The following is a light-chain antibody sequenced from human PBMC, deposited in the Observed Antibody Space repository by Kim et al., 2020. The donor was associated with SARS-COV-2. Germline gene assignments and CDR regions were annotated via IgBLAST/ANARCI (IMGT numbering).Light chain of an antibody. J-gene: IGLJ3*02. V-gene: IGLV4-69*01. CDR2: LNSDGSH. Sequence: ASVKLTCTLSSGHSSYAIAWHQQQPEKGPRYLMKLNSDGSHSKGDGIPDRFSGSSSGAERYLTISSLQSEDEADYYCQNWGTSIRVFGGGTQLTVL. CDR1: SGHSSYA. CDR3: QNWGTSIRV.